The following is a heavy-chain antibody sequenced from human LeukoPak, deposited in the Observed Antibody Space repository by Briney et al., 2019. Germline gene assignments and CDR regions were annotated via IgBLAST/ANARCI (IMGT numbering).Heavy chain of an antibody. CDR2: IYPGDSDT. CDR1: GYNFNTFW. V-gene: IGHV5-51*01. CDR3: ARRRYSSYYYYYGMDV. J-gene: IGHJ6*02. D-gene: IGHD5-18*01. Sequence: GESLKISCRGSGYNFNTFWIGWVRQMPGKGLEWMGIIYPGDSDTRYSPSFQGQVTISADKSISTAYLQWSSLKASDTAMYYCARRRYSSYYYYYGMDVWGQGTTVTVSS.